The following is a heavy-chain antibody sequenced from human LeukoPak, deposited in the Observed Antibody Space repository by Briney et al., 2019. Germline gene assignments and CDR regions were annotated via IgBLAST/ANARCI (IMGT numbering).Heavy chain of an antibody. J-gene: IGHJ6*03. D-gene: IGHD2-15*01. CDR1: GGSFSGYY. CDR3: ARKYGSSSRYCSGGSCYEDYYYYMDV. V-gene: IGHV4-34*01. Sequence: SDTLSLTCAVYGGSFSGYYWSWVRQPPGKGLEWIGEINPSGSTNYNPSLTRRVTISVDTTNNQFSLKLVSVIAADTADYYCARKYGSSSRYCSGGSCYEDYYYYMDVWGKGTTVTVSS. CDR2: INPSGST.